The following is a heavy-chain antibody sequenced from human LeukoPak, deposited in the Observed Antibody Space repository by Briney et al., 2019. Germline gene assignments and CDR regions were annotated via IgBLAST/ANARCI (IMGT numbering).Heavy chain of an antibody. CDR1: GLTFTTYS. J-gene: IGHJ4*02. CDR3: ARDQYGDYANDY. V-gene: IGHV3-21*01. D-gene: IGHD4-17*01. CDR2: ISSNGDYI. Sequence: GGSLRLSCAASGLTFTTYSMNWVRQAPGKGLEWVSSISSNGDYIYYADSLKGRFTISRDNAKNSLYLQMNSLRAEDTAVYYCARDQYGDYANDYWGQGTLVTVSS.